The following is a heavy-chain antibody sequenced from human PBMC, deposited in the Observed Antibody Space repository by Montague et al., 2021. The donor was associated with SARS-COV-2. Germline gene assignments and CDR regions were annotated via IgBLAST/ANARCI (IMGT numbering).Heavy chain of an antibody. CDR2: TSYSGST. Sequence: SETLSLTCTVSGGSISPYYWSWIRQSPGKGLECIGYTSYSGSTDYNPSLKSRVTISIDTSKNQSSLKLSSVTAADTAVYYCARWGEYYDSPYYYYAMDVWGQGTTVTISS. CDR1: GGSISPYY. D-gene: IGHD3-3*01. V-gene: IGHV4-59*12. J-gene: IGHJ6*02. CDR3: ARWGEYYDSPYYYYAMDV.